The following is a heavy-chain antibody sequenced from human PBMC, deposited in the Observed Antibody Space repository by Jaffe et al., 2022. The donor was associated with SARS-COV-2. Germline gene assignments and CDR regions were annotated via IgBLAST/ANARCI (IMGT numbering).Heavy chain of an antibody. Sequence: EVQLVESGGGVVRPGGSLRLSCAASGFTFDDYAMSWVRQAPGKGLEWVSAINRNGDSIGYADSVKGRFTISRDNAKNSLYLQLNSLRAEDTALYHCARVGSRFISTYYFVMDIWGQGTTVTVSS. CDR3: ARVGSRFISTYYFVMDI. D-gene: IGHD2-2*01. V-gene: IGHV3-20*01. CDR1: GFTFDDYA. CDR2: INRNGDSI. J-gene: IGHJ6*02.